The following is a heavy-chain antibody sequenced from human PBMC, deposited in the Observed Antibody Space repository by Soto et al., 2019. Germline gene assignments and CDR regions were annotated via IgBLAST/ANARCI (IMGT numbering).Heavy chain of an antibody. CDR2: IIPIFGTA. V-gene: IGHV1-69*05. J-gene: IGHJ3*02. D-gene: IGHD3-22*01. CDR1: GCTFSSYA. CDR3: ANYYDSSGYYYEDAFDI. Sequence: SVKVSCKASGCTFSSYAINWVRQAPGQGLEWMGWIIPIFGTANYAQKFQGRVTITTDASTSTAYMELSSLRSEDTAVYYCANYYDSSGYYYEDAFDIWGQGTMVTVSS.